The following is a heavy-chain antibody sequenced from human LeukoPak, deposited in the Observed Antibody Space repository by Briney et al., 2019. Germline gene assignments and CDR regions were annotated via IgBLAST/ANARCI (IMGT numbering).Heavy chain of an antibody. Sequence: GGSLRLSCAVSGFSVSGHYMTWARQAPGKGLEWVSVIYPGGTTYYRDSVKGRFTISRDISKNMVNLQMDSLRPEDTAVYFCASGPTSHYVRVLLYWGQGTLVTVSS. CDR1: GFSVSGHY. V-gene: IGHV3-53*05. D-gene: IGHD3-10*02. J-gene: IGHJ4*02. CDR3: ASGPTSHYVRVLLY. CDR2: IYPGGTT.